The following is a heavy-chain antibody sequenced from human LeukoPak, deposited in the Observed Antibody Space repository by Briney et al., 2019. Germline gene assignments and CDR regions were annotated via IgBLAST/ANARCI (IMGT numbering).Heavy chain of an antibody. J-gene: IGHJ4*02. D-gene: IGHD2-2*01. CDR1: GFTFSSYA. CDR2: ISGGGIGI. CDR3: TRRRGNQQPIDY. V-gene: IGHV3-23*01. Sequence: PGGSLRLSCAASGFTFSSYAMSWVRQAPGKGLEWVSAISGGGIGIYYADSLKGRFTISGDDSKNTLYLQMNSLRAEDTAVYYCTRRRGNQQPIDYWGQGTLVTVSS.